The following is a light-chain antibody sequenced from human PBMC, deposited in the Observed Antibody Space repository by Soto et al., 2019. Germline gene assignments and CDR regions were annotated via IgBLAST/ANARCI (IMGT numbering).Light chain of an antibody. J-gene: IGKJ3*01. V-gene: IGKV1-9*01. CDR2: GTS. Sequence: QLTQSPSSLSASVGDRVTITCRASQDISRYLAWYQQNAGKAPKLLIYGTSTLQSGVPPRFSAFGSGTEFTLTISSLQPEDFATYHCQQLQRTPFTFGPGTTVDV. CDR3: QQLQRTPFT. CDR1: QDISRY.